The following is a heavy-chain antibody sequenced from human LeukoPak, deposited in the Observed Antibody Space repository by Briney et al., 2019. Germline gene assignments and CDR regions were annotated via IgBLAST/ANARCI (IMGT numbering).Heavy chain of an antibody. D-gene: IGHD3-9*01. V-gene: IGHV3-30*18. J-gene: IGHJ4*02. CDR3: AKGIRDFSWLPSFDW. Sequence: GGSLRLSCAASGFTFSTYGMHWVRQAPGKGLEWVAVTSFEGSNQYYADSVKGRFTLSRDNFKNTLFLQMNSLTAEDTAVYYCAKGIRDFSWLPSFDWWGQGIQVTVSS. CDR2: TSFEGSNQ. CDR1: GFTFSTYG.